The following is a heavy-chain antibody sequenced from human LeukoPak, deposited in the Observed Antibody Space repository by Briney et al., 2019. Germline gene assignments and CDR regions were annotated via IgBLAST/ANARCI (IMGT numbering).Heavy chain of an antibody. CDR3: VNLGGHSGYDSYYFDY. V-gene: IGHV3-64D*06. D-gene: IGHD5-12*01. Sequence: GGSLRLSCAASGFTFSNYWMHWVRQAPGKGLEYVSAISSNGGSTYYADSVKGRFTISRDNSKNTLYLQMSSLRAEDTAVYYCVNLGGHSGYDSYYFDYWGQGTLVTVSS. J-gene: IGHJ4*02. CDR2: ISSNGGST. CDR1: GFTFSNYW.